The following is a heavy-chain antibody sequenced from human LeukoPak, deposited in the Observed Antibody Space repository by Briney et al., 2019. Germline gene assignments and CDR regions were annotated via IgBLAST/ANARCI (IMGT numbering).Heavy chain of an antibody. CDR3: AKDQVWIVVGSFDY. J-gene: IGHJ4*02. CDR1: GFTFSSYA. V-gene: IGHV3-23*01. CDR2: ISGSGGST. D-gene: IGHD3-22*01. Sequence: GGSLRLSCAASGFTFSSYAMSWVRQAPGKGLEWVSGISGSGGSTYYADSVEGRFTISRDNSKNTLYLQMTSLRAEDTAVYYCAKDQVWIVVGSFDYWGQGTLVTVSS.